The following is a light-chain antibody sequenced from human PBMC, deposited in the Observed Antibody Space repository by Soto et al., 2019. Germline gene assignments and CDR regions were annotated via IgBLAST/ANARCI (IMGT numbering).Light chain of an antibody. J-gene: IGLJ2*01. CDR2: SNN. Sequence: QSVLTQPPSASGTPGQRVTISCSGSSSNIGSNTVNWYQQLPGTAPKLLIYSNNQRPSGVPDRFSGSKSGSSASLAISGPLSEDEADYSCAAWDDSLNGVVFGGGTKLTVL. V-gene: IGLV1-44*01. CDR3: AAWDDSLNGVV. CDR1: SSNIGSNT.